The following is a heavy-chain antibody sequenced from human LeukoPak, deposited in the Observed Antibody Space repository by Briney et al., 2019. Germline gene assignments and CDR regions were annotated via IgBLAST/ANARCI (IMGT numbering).Heavy chain of an antibody. CDR1: GFTFSSYV. D-gene: IGHD1-26*01. V-gene: IGHV3-23*01. J-gene: IGHJ3*02. Sequence: GGSLRLSCAASGFTFSSYVMSWVRQAPGKGLEWVSSISGTGVNTYYADSVKGLFTISRDNSKNTLYLQMNCLRAEDTALYYCAAQGWALDVGFDIWGKGTMVTVSS. CDR3: AAQGWALDVGFDI. CDR2: ISGTGVNT.